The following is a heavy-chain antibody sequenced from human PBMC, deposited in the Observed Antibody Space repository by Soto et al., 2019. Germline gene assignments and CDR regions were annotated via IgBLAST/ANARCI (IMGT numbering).Heavy chain of an antibody. CDR3: ARDTGTYYYDSSGGFDY. Sequence: PSETLSLTCTVSGGSISSYYWSWIRQPPGKGLEWIGYIYYSGSTNYNPSLKSRVTISVDTSKNQFSLKLSSVTAADTAVYYCARDTGTYYYDSSGGFDYWGQGTLVTVSS. D-gene: IGHD3-22*01. CDR1: GGSISSYY. V-gene: IGHV4-59*01. CDR2: IYYSGST. J-gene: IGHJ4*02.